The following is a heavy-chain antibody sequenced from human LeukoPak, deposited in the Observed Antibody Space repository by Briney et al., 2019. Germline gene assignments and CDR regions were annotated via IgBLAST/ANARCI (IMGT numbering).Heavy chain of an antibody. CDR1: GDSFTNYW. J-gene: IGHJ6*03. CDR2: VYPGDSDT. Sequence: GESLKIPCKGSGDSFTNYWIGWVRQMPGEGLEWMGIVYPGDSDTRYSPSFQGQVTISADKSISTAYLQWSSLKASDTAMYYCARHAEGWLQEYYYYYMDVWGKGTTVTVSS. V-gene: IGHV5-51*01. D-gene: IGHD5-24*01. CDR3: ARHAEGWLQEYYYYYMDV.